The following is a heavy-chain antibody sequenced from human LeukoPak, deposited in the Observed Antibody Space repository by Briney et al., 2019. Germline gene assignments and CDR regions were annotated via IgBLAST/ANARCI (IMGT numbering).Heavy chain of an antibody. J-gene: IGHJ6*02. Sequence: GGSLRLSCAASGFTFSGSATHWVRQASGKGLEWVGRIRSKANSYATAYAASVKGRFTISRDDSKNTAYLQMNSLKTEDTAVYYCTRLTAYGDYYYGMDVWGQGTTVTVSS. D-gene: IGHD4-17*01. CDR2: IRSKANSYAT. V-gene: IGHV3-73*01. CDR3: TRLTAYGDYYYGMDV. CDR1: GFTFSGSA.